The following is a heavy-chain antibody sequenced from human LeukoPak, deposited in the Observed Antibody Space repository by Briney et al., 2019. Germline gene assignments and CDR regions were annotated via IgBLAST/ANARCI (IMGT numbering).Heavy chain of an antibody. CDR3: ARGQVGGGALDY. D-gene: IGHD3-16*01. Sequence: ASVKVSCKASGYTVTSNYMHWVRQAPGQGLEWMGIINPSGGSTSYAQKFQGRVTMTRDTSTSTVYMELSSLRSEDTAVYYCARGQVGGGALDYWGQGTLVTVSS. J-gene: IGHJ4*02. CDR2: INPSGGST. V-gene: IGHV1-46*01. CDR1: GYTVTSNY.